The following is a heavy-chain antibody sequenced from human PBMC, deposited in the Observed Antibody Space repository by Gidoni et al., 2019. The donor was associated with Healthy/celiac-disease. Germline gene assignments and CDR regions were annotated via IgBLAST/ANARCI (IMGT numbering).Heavy chain of an antibody. J-gene: IGHJ4*02. D-gene: IGHD6-19*01. V-gene: IGHV5-51*01. CDR3: ARSIDGGTGGYSSGWWLDY. CDR1: GYSFTSYW. Sequence: EVQLVQSGAEVKKPGESLKISCKGSGYSFTSYWIGWVRQMPGKGLEWMGIIYPGDSDTRYSPSFQGQVTISADKSISTAYLQWSSLKASDTAMYYCARSIDGGTGGYSSGWWLDYWGQGTLVTVSS. CDR2: IYPGDSDT.